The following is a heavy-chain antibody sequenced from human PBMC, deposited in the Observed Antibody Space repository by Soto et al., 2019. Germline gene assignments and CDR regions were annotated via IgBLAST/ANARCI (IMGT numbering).Heavy chain of an antibody. D-gene: IGHD2-15*01. Sequence: SETLSLTCTVSGGSISSYYWSWIRQPPGKGLEWIGYIYYSGSTNYNPSLKSRVTISVDTSKNQFSLKLSSVTAADTAVYYCASTYCSGGSCYSVGAFDIWGQGTMVTVSS. CDR1: GGSISSYY. CDR3: ASTYCSGGSCYSVGAFDI. V-gene: IGHV4-59*08. CDR2: IYYSGST. J-gene: IGHJ3*02.